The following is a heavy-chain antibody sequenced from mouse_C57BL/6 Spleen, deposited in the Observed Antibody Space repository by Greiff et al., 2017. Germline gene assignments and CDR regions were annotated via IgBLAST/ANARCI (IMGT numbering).Heavy chain of an antibody. CDR3: ARLEEGITTVVAPFDY. Sequence: QVQLQQSGPELVKPGASVKISCKASGYAFSSSWMNWVKQRPGKGLEWIGRIYPGDGDTNYNGKFKGKATLTADKSSSTAYMQLSSLTSEDSAVYFCARLEEGITTVVAPFDYWGQGTTLTVSS. V-gene: IGHV1-82*01. D-gene: IGHD1-1*01. CDR1: GYAFSSSW. CDR2: IYPGDGDT. J-gene: IGHJ2*01.